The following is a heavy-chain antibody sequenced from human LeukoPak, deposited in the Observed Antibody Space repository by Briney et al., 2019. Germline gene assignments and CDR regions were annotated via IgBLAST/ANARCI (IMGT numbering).Heavy chain of an antibody. Sequence: GGSLRLSCAPSGFTFSNYPMSWVRQAPGKGLEWISLISDSGGRTYYSDSAKGRFTISRDNSKNTLYLQMNSLRAEDTAVYYCARAGYNIIDYWGQGTLVTVSS. J-gene: IGHJ4*02. CDR3: ARAGYNIIDY. D-gene: IGHD1-14*01. CDR2: ISDSGGRT. V-gene: IGHV3-23*01. CDR1: GFTFSNYP.